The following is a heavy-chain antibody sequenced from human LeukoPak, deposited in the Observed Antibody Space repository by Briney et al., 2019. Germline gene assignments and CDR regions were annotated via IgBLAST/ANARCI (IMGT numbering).Heavy chain of an antibody. D-gene: IGHD1-26*01. V-gene: IGHV3-30*03. J-gene: IGHJ5*02. Sequence: GGSLRLSCAASGFTFTSYGMHWVRQAPGKGLEWVAVISYDGSNKYYADSVKGRFTISRDNAKNSLDLQMNTLRAEDTALYYCAREIPRGASNLDLWGQGTLVTVSS. CDR1: GFTFTSYG. CDR2: ISYDGSNK. CDR3: AREIPRGASNLDL.